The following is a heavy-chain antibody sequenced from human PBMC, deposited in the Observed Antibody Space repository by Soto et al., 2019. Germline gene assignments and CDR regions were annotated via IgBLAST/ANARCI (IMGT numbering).Heavy chain of an antibody. D-gene: IGHD3-10*01. CDR1: GGTFSSHV. CDR3: ARDLEFRDVNISHLDN. J-gene: IGHJ4*02. CDR2: IMPIIGTA. V-gene: IGHV1-69*01. Sequence: QVPLVQSGAEVKKPGSSVKVSCKASGGTFSSHVFNWVRQAPGQGLEWMGGIMPIIGTANYAQKFQGRVTITADESETTAYWELSSRRSEDTAVYYCARDLEFRDVNISHLDNWGQGTRVTVSS.